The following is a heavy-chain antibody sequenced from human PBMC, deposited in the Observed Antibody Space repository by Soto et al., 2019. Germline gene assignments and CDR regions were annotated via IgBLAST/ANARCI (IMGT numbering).Heavy chain of an antibody. D-gene: IGHD1-26*01. J-gene: IGHJ6*02. CDR1: GFTFSSYG. CDR3: AKGWSGSRAHYYYGMDV. Sequence: PGGSLRLSCAASGFTFSSYGMHWVRQAPGKGLEWVAVISYDGSNKYYADSVKGRFTISRDNSKNTLYLQMNSLRAEDTAVYYCAKGWSGSRAHYYYGMDVWGQGTTVTVS. CDR2: ISYDGSNK. V-gene: IGHV3-30*18.